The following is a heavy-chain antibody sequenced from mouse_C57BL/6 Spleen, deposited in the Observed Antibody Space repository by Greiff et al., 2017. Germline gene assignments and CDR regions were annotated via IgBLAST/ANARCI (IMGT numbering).Heavy chain of an antibody. J-gene: IGHJ4*01. CDR3: ARRLGRGAMDY. CDR1: GYTFTSYW. V-gene: IGHV1-64*01. Sequence: QVQLQQSGAELVKPGASVKLSCKASGYTFTSYWMHWVKQRPGQGLEWIGMIHPNSGSTNYNEKFKSKATLTVDKSSSTAYMQLSSLTSEDSAVYYCARRLGRGAMDYWGQGTSVTVSS. D-gene: IGHD4-1*01. CDR2: IHPNSGST.